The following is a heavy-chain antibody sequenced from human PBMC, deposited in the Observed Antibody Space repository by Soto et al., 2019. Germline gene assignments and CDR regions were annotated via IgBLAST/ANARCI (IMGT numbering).Heavy chain of an antibody. CDR2: ISYHGRDE. V-gene: IGHV3-30*18. D-gene: IGHD3-22*01. CDR3: VKDHLMNTITTGGY. Sequence: QVQLVESGGGVVQPGRSLRLSCAASGFSLSNYGMHWFRQAPGKGLEWVAVISYHGRDENYADSVKGRFTISRDSSKNTLYLHMSSLRPEDTAVYYCVKDHLMNTITTGGYWGLGTLVSVSS. CDR1: GFSLSNYG. J-gene: IGHJ4*02.